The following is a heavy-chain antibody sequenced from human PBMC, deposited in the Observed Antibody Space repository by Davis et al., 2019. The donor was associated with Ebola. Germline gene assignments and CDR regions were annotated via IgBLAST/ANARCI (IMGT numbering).Heavy chain of an antibody. CDR1: GYTFTGYY. CDR3: AAVGAPIAVAGTGGNDY. J-gene: IGHJ4*02. D-gene: IGHD6-19*01. V-gene: IGHV1-2*02. Sequence: ASVKVSCKASGYTFTGYYMHWVRQAPGQGLEWMGWINPNSGGTNYAQKFQGRVTITADESTSTAYMELSSLRSEDTAVYYCAAVGAPIAVAGTGGNDYWGQGTLVTVSS. CDR2: INPNSGGT.